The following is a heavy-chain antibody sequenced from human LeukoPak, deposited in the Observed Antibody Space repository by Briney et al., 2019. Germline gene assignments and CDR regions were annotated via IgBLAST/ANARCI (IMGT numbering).Heavy chain of an antibody. CDR1: GFTFGDYA. J-gene: IGHJ6*03. D-gene: IGHD2-2*01. CDR2: IRSKAYGGTT. CDR3: TREGIVVVPAAMVYYYYYMDV. Sequence: GGSLRLSCTASGFTFGDYAMSWVRQAPGKGLEWVGFIRSKAYGGTTEYAASVKGRFTISRDDSKSIAYLQMNSLKTEDTAVYYCTREGIVVVPAAMVYYYYYMDVWGKGTTVTISS. V-gene: IGHV3-49*04.